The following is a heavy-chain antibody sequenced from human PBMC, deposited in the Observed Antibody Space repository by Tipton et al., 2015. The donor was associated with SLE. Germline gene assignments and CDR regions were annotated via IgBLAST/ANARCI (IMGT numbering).Heavy chain of an antibody. Sequence: SLRLSCAASGFTFSKYWMHWVRQAPGKGLVWVSRITSEGSGADYADSVKGRFTISRDNAKNTLYLQMNSPRAEDTAVYYCARNTMVSASDYWGQGTLVTVSS. J-gene: IGHJ4*02. V-gene: IGHV3-74*01. CDR1: GFTFSKYW. CDR3: ARNTMVSASDY. D-gene: IGHD2-8*01. CDR2: ITSEGSGA.